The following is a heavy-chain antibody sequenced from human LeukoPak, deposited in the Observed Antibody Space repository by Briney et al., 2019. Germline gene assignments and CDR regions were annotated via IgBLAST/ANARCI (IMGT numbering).Heavy chain of an antibody. V-gene: IGHV3-48*04. J-gene: IGHJ6*03. Sequence: PGGSLRLSCTASGFRFGGYRIHWVRQAPGKGLEWLSYISVSGTKHADSVMGRVTVSRDDAKNSLYLQMNGLRAEDTAVYYCARVRGLTLPISYMDVWGKGTTVTVSS. CDR1: GFRFGGYR. CDR3: ARVRGLTLPISYMDV. D-gene: IGHD2-21*01. CDR2: ISVSGT.